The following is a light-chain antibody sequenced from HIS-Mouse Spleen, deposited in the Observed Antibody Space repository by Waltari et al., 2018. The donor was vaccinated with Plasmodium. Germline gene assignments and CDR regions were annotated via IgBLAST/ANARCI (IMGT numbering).Light chain of an antibody. Sequence: DILMTQSPATLSVSPGERATLSCRASQSVSSNLAWYQQKPGQAPRLLIYGASTRATGIPARFSGSGSGTEFTLTISSLQSEDFAVYYCQQYNNWSFTFGPGTKVDIK. CDR3: QQYNNWSFT. CDR1: QSVSSN. V-gene: IGKV3-15*01. J-gene: IGKJ3*01. CDR2: GAS.